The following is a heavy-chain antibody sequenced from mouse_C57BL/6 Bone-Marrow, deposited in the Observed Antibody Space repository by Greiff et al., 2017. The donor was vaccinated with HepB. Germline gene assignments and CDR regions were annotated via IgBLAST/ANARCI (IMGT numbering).Heavy chain of an antibody. V-gene: IGHV1-80*01. CDR2: IYPGDGDT. J-gene: IGHJ2*01. Sequence: QVQLKQSGAELVKPGASVKISCKASGYAFSSYWMNWVKQRPGKGLEWIGQIYPGDGDTNYNGKFKGKATLTADKSSITAYMQLSSLTSEDSAVYFCARTEDYYGSSPYFDYWGQGTTLTVSS. D-gene: IGHD1-1*01. CDR1: GYAFSSYW. CDR3: ARTEDYYGSSPYFDY.